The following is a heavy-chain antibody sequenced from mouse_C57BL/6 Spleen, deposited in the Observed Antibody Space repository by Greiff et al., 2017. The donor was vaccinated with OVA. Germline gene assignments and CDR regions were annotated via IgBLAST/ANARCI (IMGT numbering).Heavy chain of an antibody. CDR3: TRRGYDYGFAY. Sequence: QVQLKQSGAELVRPGASVTLSCKASGYTFTDYEMHWVKQTPVHGLEWIGAIDPATGGTAYNQKFKGKAILTADKSSSTAYMELRSLTSEDSAVYYCTRRGYDYGFAYWGQGTLVTVSA. V-gene: IGHV1-15*01. D-gene: IGHD2-4*01. J-gene: IGHJ3*01. CDR1: GYTFTDYE. CDR2: IDPATGGT.